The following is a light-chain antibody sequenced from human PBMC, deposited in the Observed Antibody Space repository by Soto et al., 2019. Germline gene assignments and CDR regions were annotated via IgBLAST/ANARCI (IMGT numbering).Light chain of an antibody. CDR2: EVS. CDR1: SFDVGGYNY. Sequence: HSVLTQPPSASGSPGQSVTISCTGTSFDVGGYNYVSWYQQYPGNAPQVLMYEVSKRPSGVPDRFSGSKSGNTASLTVSGLQAEDEADYYCSAYAGSPYLYVFGSGSKVTV. V-gene: IGLV2-8*01. J-gene: IGLJ1*01. CDR3: SAYAGSPYLYV.